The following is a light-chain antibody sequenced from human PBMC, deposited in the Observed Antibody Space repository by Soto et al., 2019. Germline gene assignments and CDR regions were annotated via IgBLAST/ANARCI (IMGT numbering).Light chain of an antibody. V-gene: IGLV1-40*01. J-gene: IGLJ2*01. CDR3: ATWDDSLNGVV. Sequence: QSVLTQPPSVSGAPGQRVTISCTGSNSNIGAGYDVHWYLQLPGTAPKLLVYTNNNRPSGVPDRFSGSKSGTSASLAITGLQAEDEADYYCATWDDSLNGVVFGGGTKVTVL. CDR1: NSNIGAGYD. CDR2: TNN.